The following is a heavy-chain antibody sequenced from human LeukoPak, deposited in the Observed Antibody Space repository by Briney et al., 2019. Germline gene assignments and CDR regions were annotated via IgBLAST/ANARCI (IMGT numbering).Heavy chain of an antibody. CDR2: IIPIFGTA. Sequence: WASVKVSSKASGGTFSSYAISWVRQAPGQGLEWMGGIIPIFGTANYAQKFQGRVTITADKSTSTAYMELSSLRSEDTAVYYCARERGVYSGSYPNWFDPWGQGTLVTVSS. D-gene: IGHD1-26*01. V-gene: IGHV1-69*06. J-gene: IGHJ5*02. CDR3: ARERGVYSGSYPNWFDP. CDR1: GGTFSSYA.